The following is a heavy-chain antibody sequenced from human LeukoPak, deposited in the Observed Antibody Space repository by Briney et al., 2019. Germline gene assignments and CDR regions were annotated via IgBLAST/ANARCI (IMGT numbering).Heavy chain of an antibody. Sequence: GGSLRLSCAASEFTFGNYWMSWVRQVPGKGPEWVANIRQDGNEFYYVDSVKGRFTISRDNAKNSLYLQMNSLRVEDTAVYYCNTIGTTGPWWGQGTLVSVSS. V-gene: IGHV3-7*01. CDR1: EFTFGNYW. CDR2: IRQDGNEF. D-gene: IGHD4-17*01. J-gene: IGHJ4*02. CDR3: NTIGTTGPW.